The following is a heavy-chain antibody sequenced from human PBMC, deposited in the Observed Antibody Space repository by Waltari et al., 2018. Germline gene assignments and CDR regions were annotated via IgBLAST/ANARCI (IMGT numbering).Heavy chain of an antibody. CDR3: ARASKLVGTTYDAFDI. CDR1: GFTFSPYP. V-gene: IGHV3-21*01. Sequence: EVQLVESGGGLVKPGGSLRLSCPASGFTFSPYPMNWVRQAPGKGLEWVSSISITSTSIYYGDSVKGRFTISRDNAKNSLYLQMTSLRAEDTAVYYCARASKLVGTTYDAFDIWGQGTMVTVSS. D-gene: IGHD1-26*01. CDR2: ISITSTSI. J-gene: IGHJ3*02.